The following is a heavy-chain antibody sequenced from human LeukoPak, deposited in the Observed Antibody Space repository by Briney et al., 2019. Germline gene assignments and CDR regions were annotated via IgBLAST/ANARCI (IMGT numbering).Heavy chain of an antibody. Sequence: ASVKVSCKASGYTFTSYYMHWVRQAPGQGLEWMGIINPSGGSTSYAQKFQGRVTMTRDTSTSTVYMEVSSLRSEDTAVYYCTRSMTTVTGFDYWGQGTLVTVSS. CDR3: TRSMTTVTGFDY. D-gene: IGHD4-17*01. V-gene: IGHV1-46*01. J-gene: IGHJ4*02. CDR1: GYTFTSYY. CDR2: INPSGGST.